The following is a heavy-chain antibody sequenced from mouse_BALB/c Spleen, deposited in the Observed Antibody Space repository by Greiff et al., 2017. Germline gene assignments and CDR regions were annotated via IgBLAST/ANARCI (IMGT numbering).Heavy chain of an antibody. J-gene: IGHJ2*01. D-gene: IGHD2-3*01. V-gene: IGHV5-4*02. Sequence: DVHLVESGGGLVKPGGSLKLSCAASGFTFSDYYMYWVRQTPEKRLEWVATISDGGSYTYYPDSVKGRFTISRDNAKNNLYLQMSSLKSEDTAMYYCARGGWLLLDDWGQGTTLTVSS. CDR1: GFTFSDYY. CDR3: ARGGWLLLDD. CDR2: ISDGGSYT.